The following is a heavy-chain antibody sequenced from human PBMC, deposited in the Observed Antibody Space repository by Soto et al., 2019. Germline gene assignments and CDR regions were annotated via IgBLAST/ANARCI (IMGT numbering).Heavy chain of an antibody. V-gene: IGHV3-21*01. CDR1: GFTFSSYS. D-gene: IGHD3-10*01. CDR3: ASMYSYGSGSYYAFDI. Sequence: GGSLRLSCAASGFTFSSYSMNWVRQAPGKGLEWVSSISSSSSYIYYADSVKGRFTISRDNAKNSLYLQMNSLRAEDTAVYYCASMYSYGSGSYYAFDIWGQGTMVTVSS. J-gene: IGHJ3*02. CDR2: ISSSSSYI.